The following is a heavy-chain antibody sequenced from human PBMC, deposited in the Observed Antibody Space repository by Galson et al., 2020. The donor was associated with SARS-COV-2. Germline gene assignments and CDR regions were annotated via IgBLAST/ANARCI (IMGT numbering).Heavy chain of an antibody. J-gene: IGHJ4*02. D-gene: IGHD3-22*01. CDR2: IYTSGST. CDR3: ARDSSGYDTFDY. Sequence: SETLSLTCTVSGGSISSGSYYWSWIRQPAGKGLEWIGRIYTSGSTNYNPSLKSRVTISVDTSKNQFSLKLSSVTAADTAVYYCARDSSGYDTFDYWGQGTLVTVSS. CDR1: GGSISSGSYY. V-gene: IGHV4-61*02.